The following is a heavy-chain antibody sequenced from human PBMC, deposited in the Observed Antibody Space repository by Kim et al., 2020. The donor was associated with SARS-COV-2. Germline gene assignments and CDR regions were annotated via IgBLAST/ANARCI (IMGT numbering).Heavy chain of an antibody. CDR1: GDYVESDSITTYN. CDR2: MSLSGGT. Sequence: SETLSLTCSVSGDYVESDSITTYNWGWIRQPPGKGLEWIGYMSLSGGTYYNPSLKSRVTISVDRSRNQFSLTLRSVTASDTAVYYCPRLRFD. J-gene: IGHJ3*02. V-gene: IGHV4-61*01. CDR3: PRLRFD.